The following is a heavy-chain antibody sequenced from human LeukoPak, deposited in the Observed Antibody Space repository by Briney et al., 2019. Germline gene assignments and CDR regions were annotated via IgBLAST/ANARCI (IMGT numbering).Heavy chain of an antibody. CDR1: GGSISSYY. V-gene: IGHV4-59*01. D-gene: IGHD3-10*01. CDR2: IYYSGST. Sequence: PSETLSLTCTVSGGSISSYYWSWIRQPPGKGLEWIGYIYYSGSTNYNPSPKSRVTISVDTSKTQFSLKLSSVTAADTAVYYCARDFRASYYYGSGSSRKAYYYYMDVWGKGTTVTISS. J-gene: IGHJ6*03. CDR3: ARDFRASYYYGSGSSRKAYYYYMDV.